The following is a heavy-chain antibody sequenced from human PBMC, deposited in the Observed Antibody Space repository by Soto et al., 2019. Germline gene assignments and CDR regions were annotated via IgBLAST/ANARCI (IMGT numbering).Heavy chain of an antibody. CDR1: GGSVNSYS. CDR2: IIHTGGN. V-gene: IGHV4-34*12. Sequence: SESLSLACAAYGGSVNSYSRNWVRQPPGKGLEWIGAIIHTGGNHYNPASRSGFTISVDTSKNQLSLRLSAVTAADTPLYYFSTRITVFGLLMPRFDLWGQGTQVTVSS. CDR3: STRITVFGLLMPRFDL. D-gene: IGHD3-3*01. J-gene: IGHJ5*02.